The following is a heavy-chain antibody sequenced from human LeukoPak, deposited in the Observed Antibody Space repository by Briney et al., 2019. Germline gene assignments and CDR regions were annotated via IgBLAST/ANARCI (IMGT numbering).Heavy chain of an antibody. V-gene: IGHV3-23*01. CDR3: ATYSRSFEY. D-gene: IGHD1-26*01. CDR1: EFTFGTYA. CDR2: ISGGGGNT. J-gene: IGHJ4*02. Sequence: GGSLRLSCAASEFTFGTYAMSWVRQPPGKGLEWVATISGGGGNTYYADSVKGRFTISRDNTQNALYLQMDSLRAEDTAVYYCATYSRSFEYWGQGTLVTVSS.